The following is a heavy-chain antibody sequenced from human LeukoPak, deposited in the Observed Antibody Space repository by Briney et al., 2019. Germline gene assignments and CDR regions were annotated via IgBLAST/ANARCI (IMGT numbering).Heavy chain of an antibody. D-gene: IGHD5-12*01. Sequence: PSETLSLTCSVSGGSISSLYWSWIRQPPGKGLEWIGYIYYTGSTNYNPSLKSRVTMFVDMSKNQFSLKLSSVTAADTAIYYCARYSGYEMYNWFDPWGQGTLVTVSS. J-gene: IGHJ5*02. V-gene: IGHV4-59*01. CDR1: GGSISSLY. CDR3: ARYSGYEMYNWFDP. CDR2: IYYTGST.